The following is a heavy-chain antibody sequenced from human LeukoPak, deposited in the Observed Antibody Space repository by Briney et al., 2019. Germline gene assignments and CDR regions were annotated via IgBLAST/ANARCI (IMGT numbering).Heavy chain of an antibody. CDR3: ARGLRIAVAGNIDY. CDR1: AFTFSTYS. CDR2: ISYVGPNK. J-gene: IGHJ4*02. D-gene: IGHD6-19*01. V-gene: IGHV3-30*04. Sequence: GGSLRLSCASSAFTFSTYSMHWVRQAPGKGLEWVAAISYVGPNKNYADSVKGRFTISRDNSKNTLYLQMNSLRAEDTAVYYCARGLRIAVAGNIDYWGQETLVTVSS.